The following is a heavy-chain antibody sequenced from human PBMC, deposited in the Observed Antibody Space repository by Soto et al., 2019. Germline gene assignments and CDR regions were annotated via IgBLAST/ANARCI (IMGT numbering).Heavy chain of an antibody. V-gene: IGHV5-51*01. CDR1: GYSFTSYW. CDR2: IYPGDSDT. Sequence: PGESLKISCKGSGYSFTSYWIGWVRQMPGKGLEWMGIIYPGDSDTRYSPSFQGQVTISADKSISTAYLQWSSLKASDTAMYYCARQMKGYSYGYYYYYYMDVWGKGTTVTVSS. CDR3: ARQMKGYSYGYYYYYYMDV. J-gene: IGHJ6*03. D-gene: IGHD5-18*01.